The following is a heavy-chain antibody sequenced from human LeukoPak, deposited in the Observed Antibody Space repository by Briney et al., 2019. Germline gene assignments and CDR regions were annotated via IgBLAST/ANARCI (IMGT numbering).Heavy chain of an antibody. V-gene: IGHV4-39*01. CDR3: ASLWFGDKVDY. D-gene: IGHD3-10*01. CDR2: IYYSGST. J-gene: IGHJ4*02. CDR1: GGSISSSSYY. Sequence: PSETLSLTCTVSGGSISSSSYYWAWLRQPPGKGREWIVTIYYSGSTYYNPSLKSRVTISVDTSKTQFSLKLRSGTAADTAVYYYASLWFGDKVDYWGQGTLVTVSS.